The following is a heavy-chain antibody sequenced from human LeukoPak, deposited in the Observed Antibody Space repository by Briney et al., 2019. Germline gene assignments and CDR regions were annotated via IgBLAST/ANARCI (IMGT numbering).Heavy chain of an antibody. Sequence: GASVKVSCKASGYTFTSYAMHWVRQAPGQRLEWMGWINAGNGNTKYSQKFQGRVTITRDTSGSTAYMELSSLRSEDTAVYYCARDMVGLSYYFDYWGQGTLVTVSS. J-gene: IGHJ4*02. CDR3: ARDMVGLSYYFDY. V-gene: IGHV1-3*01. CDR1: GYTFTSYA. CDR2: INAGNGNT. D-gene: IGHD4/OR15-4a*01.